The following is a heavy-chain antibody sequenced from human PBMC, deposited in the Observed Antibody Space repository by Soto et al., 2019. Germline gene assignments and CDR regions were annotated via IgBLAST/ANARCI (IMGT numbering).Heavy chain of an antibody. CDR2: IWYDGSNK. CDR3: ARDQGRGYNYGFDY. D-gene: IGHD5-18*01. CDR1: GFTFSSYG. V-gene: IGHV3-33*01. Sequence: GESLKISCAASGFTFSSYGMHWVRQAPGKGLEWVAVIWYDGSNKYYADSVKGRFTISRDNSKNTLYLQMNSLRAEDTAVYYCARDQGRGYNYGFDYWGQGTLVTVSS. J-gene: IGHJ4*02.